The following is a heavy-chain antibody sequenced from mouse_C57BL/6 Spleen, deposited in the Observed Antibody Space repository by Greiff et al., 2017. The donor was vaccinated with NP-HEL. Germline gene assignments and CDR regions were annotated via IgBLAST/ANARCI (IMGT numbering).Heavy chain of an antibody. D-gene: IGHD2-12*01. J-gene: IGHJ1*03. CDR1: GFTFSSYA. V-gene: IGHV5-4*01. CDR2: ISDGGSYT. CDR3: ARESVNSPSYWYFDV. Sequence: EVHPVESGGGLVKPGGSLKLSCAASGFTFSSYAMSWVRQTPEKRLEWVATISDGGSYTYYPDNVKGRFTISRDIAKDNLYRQMSHLKSEDTAMYYCARESVNSPSYWYFDVWGTGTTVTVSS.